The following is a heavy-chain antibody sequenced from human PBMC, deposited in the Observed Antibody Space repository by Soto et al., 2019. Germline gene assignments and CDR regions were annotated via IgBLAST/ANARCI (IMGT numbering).Heavy chain of an antibody. Sequence: ESGGGVVQPGRSLRLSCAASGFTFSSYAMHWVRQAPGKGLEWVAVISYDGSNKYYADSVKGRFTISRDNSKNTLYLQMNSLRAEDTAVYYCARDKPGPYCSGGSCYSVFYGMDVWGQGTTVTVSS. CDR3: ARDKPGPYCSGGSCYSVFYGMDV. CDR2: ISYDGSNK. D-gene: IGHD2-15*01. J-gene: IGHJ6*02. V-gene: IGHV3-30-3*01. CDR1: GFTFSSYA.